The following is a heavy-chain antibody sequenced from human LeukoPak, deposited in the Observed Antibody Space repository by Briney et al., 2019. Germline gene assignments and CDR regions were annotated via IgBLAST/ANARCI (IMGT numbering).Heavy chain of an antibody. CDR2: IIPIFGTA. J-gene: IGHJ4*02. D-gene: IGHD6-19*01. V-gene: IGHV1-69*05. CDR1: GGTFSSYA. CDR3: AREVSAVAGTRLYYFDY. Sequence: GASVKVPCKASGGTFSSYAISWVRQAPGQGLEWMGRIIPIFGTANYAQKFQGRVTITTDESTSTAYMELSSLRSEDTAVYYCAREVSAVAGTRLYYFDYWGQGTLVTVSS.